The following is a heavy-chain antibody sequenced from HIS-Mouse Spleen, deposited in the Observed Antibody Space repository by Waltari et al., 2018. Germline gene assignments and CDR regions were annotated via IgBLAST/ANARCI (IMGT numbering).Heavy chain of an antibody. CDR1: GGSISSGGYY. D-gene: IGHD3-3*01. CDR2: IYYSGST. Sequence: QVQLQESGPGLVKPSQTLSLTCTVSGGSISSGGYYWSWIRQHPGTGLEWIGYIYYSGSTYYNPSLQSRVTISVDTSKNQFSLKLSSVTAADTAVYYCARGPYYDFWSGYSDNWFDPWGQGTLVTVSS. CDR3: ARGPYYDFWSGYSDNWFDP. J-gene: IGHJ5*02. V-gene: IGHV4-31*03.